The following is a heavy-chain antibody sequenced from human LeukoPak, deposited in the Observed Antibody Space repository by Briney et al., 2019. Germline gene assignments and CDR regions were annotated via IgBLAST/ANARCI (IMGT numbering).Heavy chain of an antibody. CDR3: ARLLLYYDSSGYFDY. V-gene: IGHV4-39*07. Sequence: SETLSLTCTVSSGSISTSNYYWGWVRQPPGKALEWIGNIFYSGSTYYSPSLKSRVTISLDTSRNQFSLKLSSVTAADTAVYYCARLLLYYDSSGYFDYWGQGTLVTVSS. J-gene: IGHJ4*02. D-gene: IGHD3-22*01. CDR2: IFYSGST. CDR1: SGSISTSNYY.